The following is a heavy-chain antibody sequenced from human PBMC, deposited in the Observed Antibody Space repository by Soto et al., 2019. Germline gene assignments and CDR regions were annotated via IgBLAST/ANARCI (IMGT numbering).Heavy chain of an antibody. CDR1: GFTFDDYA. V-gene: IGHV3-9*01. CDR2: ISWNSGTT. Sequence: PGGSLRLSCAASGFTFDDYAMHWVRQGPGKGLEWVSRISWNSGTTEYADSVKGRFTISRDNAKNSLYLQMNSLRAEDTALYYCARDTNSGGPAQLDYWGQGTLVTVSS. D-gene: IGHD3-10*01. J-gene: IGHJ4*02. CDR3: ARDTNSGGPAQLDY.